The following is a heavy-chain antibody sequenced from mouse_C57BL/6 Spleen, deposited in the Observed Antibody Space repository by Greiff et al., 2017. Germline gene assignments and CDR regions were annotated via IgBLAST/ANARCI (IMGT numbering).Heavy chain of an antibody. Sequence: QVQLKESGAELVKPGASVTLSCKASGYTFTSYWMHWVKQRPGQGLEWIGMIHPNSGSTNYNEKFKSKATLTVDKSSSTTFMQLSSLTSEDSAVYYCANDYGGAWFAYWGQGTLVTVSA. J-gene: IGHJ3*01. D-gene: IGHD2-4*01. CDR2: IHPNSGST. V-gene: IGHV1-64*01. CDR1: GYTFTSYW. CDR3: ANDYGGAWFAY.